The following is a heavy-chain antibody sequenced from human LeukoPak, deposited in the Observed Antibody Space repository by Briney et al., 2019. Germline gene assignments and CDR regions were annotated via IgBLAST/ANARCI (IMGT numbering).Heavy chain of an antibody. J-gene: IGHJ6*03. CDR1: GFTFSNYA. CDR3: ARDRRDGYNLNYYYYYMDV. Sequence: GGSLRLSCAASGFTFSNYAMSWVRQAPGKGLEWVSNISGSGGRTYYADSVKGRFTISRDNSKNTLYLQMNSLRAEDTAVYYCARDRRDGYNLNYYYYYMDVWGKGTTVTASS. CDR2: ISGSGGRT. D-gene: IGHD5-24*01. V-gene: IGHV3-23*01.